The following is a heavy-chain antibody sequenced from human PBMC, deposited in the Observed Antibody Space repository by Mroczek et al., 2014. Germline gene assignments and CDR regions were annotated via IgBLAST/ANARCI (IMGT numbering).Heavy chain of an antibody. CDR3: ARVLIAVGTVGGWYFDL. Sequence: VQLVQSGAEVKKPGASVKVSCKASGYTFTSYGISWVRQAPGQGLEWMGWISAYNGNTNYAQKLQGRVTMTTDTSTSTAYMELRSLRSDDTAVYYCARVLIAVGTVGGWYFDLWGRGTLVTVSS. V-gene: IGHV1-18*01. D-gene: IGHD6-19*01. CDR1: GYTFTSYG. CDR2: ISAYNGNT. J-gene: IGHJ2*01.